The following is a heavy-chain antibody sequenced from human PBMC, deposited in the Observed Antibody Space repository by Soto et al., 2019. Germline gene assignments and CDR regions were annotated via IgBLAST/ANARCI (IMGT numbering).Heavy chain of an antibody. D-gene: IGHD1-26*01. CDR1: GFTFSNHG. V-gene: IGHV3-23*01. CDR2: ISGNGAGT. J-gene: IGHJ3*02. Sequence: GGSLRLSCAASGFTFSNHGMSWVRQAPGKGLEWVSSISGNGAGTFYADSVKGRFTISRDNSKNTLYLQVNSLRAEDSGVYYCAKDFSGAYQQAGNDAFDIWGQGTMVTVSS. CDR3: AKDFSGAYQQAGNDAFDI.